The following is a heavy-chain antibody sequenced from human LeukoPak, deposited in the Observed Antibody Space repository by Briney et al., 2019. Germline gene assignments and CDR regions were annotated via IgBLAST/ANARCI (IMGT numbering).Heavy chain of an antibody. CDR2: IAHHGSNK. V-gene: IGHV3-30*02. D-gene: IGHD2-8*02. J-gene: IGHJ4*02. CDR3: AKDGSWSCTD. CDR1: GFTFSRNA. Sequence: PGGSLRLSCAASGFTFSRNAIHWVRQGPGKGLEWVSYIAHHGSNKYYADSVKGRFTISRDNSKRTLYLQMNSLSADDTAVYYCAKDGSWSCTDWGQGTLVTVSS.